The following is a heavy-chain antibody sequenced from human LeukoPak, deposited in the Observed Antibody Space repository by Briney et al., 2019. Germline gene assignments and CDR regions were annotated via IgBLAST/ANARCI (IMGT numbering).Heavy chain of an antibody. V-gene: IGHV1-46*01. Sequence: ASVKVSCKASGYTFTSYYMHWVRQAPGQGLEWMGIINPSGGSTSYAQKFQGRVTMTRDTSTSTVYMELSGLRSEDPAVYYCARDRPNRDGYNRPYYYYYGMDVWGQGTTVTVSS. J-gene: IGHJ6*02. CDR3: ARDRPNRDGYNRPYYYYYGMDV. CDR2: INPSGGST. D-gene: IGHD5-24*01. CDR1: GYTFTSYY.